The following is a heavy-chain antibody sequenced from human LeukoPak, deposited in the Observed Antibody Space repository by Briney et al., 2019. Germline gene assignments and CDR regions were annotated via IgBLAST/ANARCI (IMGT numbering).Heavy chain of an antibody. CDR2: IFYSGNT. V-gene: IGHV4-39*01. Sequence: PSETLSLTCTVSGVSISNTKYYWGWIRQPPGKGLEWIGSIFYSGNTYYSPSLKSRVTISLDTSKNQFSLKLSSVTAADTAVYYCARHQWASSTSSFDYWGQGSLVTVSP. J-gene: IGHJ4*02. D-gene: IGHD2-2*01. CDR1: GVSISNTKYY. CDR3: ARHQWASSTSSFDY.